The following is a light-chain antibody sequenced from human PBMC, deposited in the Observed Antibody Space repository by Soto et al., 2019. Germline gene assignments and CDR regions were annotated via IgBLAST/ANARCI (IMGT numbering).Light chain of an antibody. V-gene: IGKV4-1*01. CDR3: QQYYGTLWT. Sequence: DIVMTQSPDSLAVSLGERATINCKSSQSVLYSSNNKNYLSWYQQKPGQPPKLLIYWASTLESGVPDRFSGSGSGTDFTLTISSLQAEDVAVYYCQQYYGTLWTFGQGTKVEIK. CDR2: WAS. CDR1: QSVLYSSNNKNY. J-gene: IGKJ1*01.